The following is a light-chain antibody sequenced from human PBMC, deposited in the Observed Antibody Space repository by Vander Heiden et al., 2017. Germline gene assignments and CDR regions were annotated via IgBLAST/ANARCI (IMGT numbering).Light chain of an antibody. Sequence: EILRTQSPCTLSVCPATRGPFSRRSRQSDSSKVAWYQQKPGQAPRHIIYDTSTGATCIPARFSGSGSGTEFTLTISSLQSEDFAVYYCLHYNWWPLTFGEGTKVEIK. J-gene: IGKJ4*01. CDR2: DTS. CDR1: QSDSSK. CDR3: LHYNWWPLT. V-gene: IGKV3D-15*01.